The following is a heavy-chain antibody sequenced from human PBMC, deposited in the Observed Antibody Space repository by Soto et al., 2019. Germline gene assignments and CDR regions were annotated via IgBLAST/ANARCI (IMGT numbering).Heavy chain of an antibody. V-gene: IGHV2-5*02. CDR1: GFSLSTSGVG. Sequence: QITLKESGPTLVKPTQTLTLTCTFSGFSLSTSGVGVGWIRQPPGKALEWLALIYWDDDKRYSPSLKSRLTISKDTPXXQXVXXMTNMDPVDTATYYCAHRRYDSSGYYGARGYYFDYWGQGTLVTVSS. J-gene: IGHJ4*02. CDR3: AHRRYDSSGYYGARGYYFDY. CDR2: IYWDDDK. D-gene: IGHD3-22*01.